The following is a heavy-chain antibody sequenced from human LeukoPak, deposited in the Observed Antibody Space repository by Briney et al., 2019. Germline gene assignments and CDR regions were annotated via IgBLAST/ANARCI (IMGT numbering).Heavy chain of an antibody. CDR1: GYTFTDYP. CDR2: INPNNGDT. V-gene: IGHV1-2*02. Sequence: ASEKVSCKASGYTFTDYPIHWVRQAPGQGLECVGFINPNNGDTKFAHKFQGRVSMTRDTPISTAYMELSSLGSDDTAVYFCVRDFWRGGGHYSDYWGQGTLVTVSS. J-gene: IGHJ4*02. D-gene: IGHD3-3*01. CDR3: VRDFWRGGGHYSDY.